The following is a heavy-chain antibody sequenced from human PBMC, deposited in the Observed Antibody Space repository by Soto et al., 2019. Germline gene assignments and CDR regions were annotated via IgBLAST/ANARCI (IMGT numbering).Heavy chain of an antibody. CDR1: GFTFRSYA. D-gene: IGHD4-17*01. V-gene: IGHV3-23*01. CDR3: AKDRYGDPFDY. Sequence: VGSLRRSCSASGFTFRSYAMSWVRQAPGRGLEWVSASSGSGGSTYDADSVKRRFTISRDNSKNTLYLQMNSLRAEDTAVYYCAKDRYGDPFDYWGQGPLVTGFS. J-gene: IGHJ4*02. CDR2: SSGSGGST.